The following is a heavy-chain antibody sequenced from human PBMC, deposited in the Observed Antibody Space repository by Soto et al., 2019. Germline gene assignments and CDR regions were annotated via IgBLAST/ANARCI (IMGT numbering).Heavy chain of an antibody. CDR3: ARDRVESGYPEYFQH. Sequence: EVQLVESGGGLIQPGGSLRLSCAASGFTVSSNYMSWVRQATGKGLEWVPVIYSGGSTYYADSLKGRFTISRDNSKHPLYLQMNSMRAEDTAVYYCARDRVESGYPEYFQHWGQGTLVTVSS. CDR2: IYSGGST. CDR1: GFTVSSNY. V-gene: IGHV3-53*01. J-gene: IGHJ1*01. D-gene: IGHD3-22*01.